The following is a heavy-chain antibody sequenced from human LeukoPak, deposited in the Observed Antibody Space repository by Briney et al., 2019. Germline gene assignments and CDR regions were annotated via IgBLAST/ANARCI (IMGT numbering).Heavy chain of an antibody. Sequence: GGSLRLSCVASGFTFSSYSMNWVRQAPGKGLEWVSSISSSSSYKYYTDSVKGRFTISRDNAKNSLYLQMNSLRAEDTAVYYCARSAAGTYYWGQGTPGHRLL. J-gene: IGHJ4*02. CDR2: ISSSSSYK. CDR3: ARSAAGTYY. V-gene: IGHV3-21*01. CDR1: GFTFSSYS. D-gene: IGHD1-1*01.